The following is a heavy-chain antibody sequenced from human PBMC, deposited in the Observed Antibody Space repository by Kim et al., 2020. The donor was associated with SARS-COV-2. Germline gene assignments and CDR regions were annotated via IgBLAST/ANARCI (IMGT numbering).Heavy chain of an antibody. CDR3: ARGIGYMDV. V-gene: IGHV4-59*09. Sequence: STNYNPYLKSRVPISVDTSKDQFSLKLSSVTAADTAVYYCARGIGYMDVWGQGTTVTVSS. J-gene: IGHJ6*02. D-gene: IGHD2-15*01. CDR2: ST.